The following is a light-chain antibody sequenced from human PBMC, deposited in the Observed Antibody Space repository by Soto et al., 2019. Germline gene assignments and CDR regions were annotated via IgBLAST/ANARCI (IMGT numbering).Light chain of an antibody. CDR3: QPYGSSPLT. CDR1: QSVSSSY. V-gene: IGKV3-20*01. CDR2: GAS. Sequence: EIVLTQSPGTLSLSPGERATLSCRASQSVSSSYLAWYQQKPGQAPRLLIYGASSRATGIPDRFSGSGSGTDFTLTISRLEPEDCEVYYCQPYGSSPLTFGQGNKLEIK. J-gene: IGKJ2*01.